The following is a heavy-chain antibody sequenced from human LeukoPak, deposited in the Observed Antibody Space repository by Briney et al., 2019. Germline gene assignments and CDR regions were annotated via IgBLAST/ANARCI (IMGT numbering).Heavy chain of an antibody. Sequence: SETLSLTCAVSGGSISSGGYSWSWIRQPPGKGLEWIGSIYYTGSTYYNLSLKSRVTMSVDTSKNQFSLKLSSVTAADTAVYYCARQSRESYYFDYWGQGTLVTVSS. J-gene: IGHJ4*02. V-gene: IGHV4-30-2*03. CDR2: IYYTGST. CDR3: ARQSRESYYFDY. CDR1: GGSISSGGYS. D-gene: IGHD3-16*02.